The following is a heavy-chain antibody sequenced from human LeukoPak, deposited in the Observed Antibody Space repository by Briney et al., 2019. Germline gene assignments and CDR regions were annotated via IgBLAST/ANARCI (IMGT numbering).Heavy chain of an antibody. V-gene: IGHV3-23*01. Sequence: GGSLRLSCAASGFTFSSYAMSWVRQAPGKGLEWVSAISGSAGSTYYADSVKGRFTISRDNSKNTLYLQMSNLRAEDTAVYYCAKDYYGYPRYFDYWGQGTLVTVSS. D-gene: IGHD3-10*01. CDR2: ISGSAGST. CDR3: AKDYYGYPRYFDY. CDR1: GFTFSSYA. J-gene: IGHJ4*02.